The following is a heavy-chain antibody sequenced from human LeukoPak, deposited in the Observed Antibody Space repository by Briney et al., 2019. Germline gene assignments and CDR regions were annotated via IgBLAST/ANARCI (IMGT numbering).Heavy chain of an antibody. J-gene: IGHJ4*02. CDR3: ARDTGGGYSCYDC. CDR1: GFTLSSYW. CDR2: IKQDGSEK. D-gene: IGHD5-18*01. Sequence: GGSLRLSRAASGFTLSSYWMTWIRQAPGRGLECVTNIKQDGSEKYYVDSVKGRFTISRDNAKNSLYLQMNSLRAEDTAVYYCARDTGGGYSCYDCWGQGTLVTVSS. V-gene: IGHV3-7*01.